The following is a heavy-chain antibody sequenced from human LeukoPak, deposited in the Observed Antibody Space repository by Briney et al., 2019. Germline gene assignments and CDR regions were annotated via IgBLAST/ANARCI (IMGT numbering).Heavy chain of an antibody. D-gene: IGHD4-11*01. J-gene: IGHJ6*03. CDR2: MNPNSGNT. V-gene: IGHV1-8*03. Sequence: GASVKVSCKASGYTFTSYDINWVRQATGQRLEWMGWMNPNSGNTGYAQKFQGRVTITRNTSISTAYMEVSSLRSEDTAVYYCARAPSWGTTGYSYYYMDVWGKGTTVTVSS. CDR3: ARAPSWGTTGYSYYYMDV. CDR1: GYTFTSYD.